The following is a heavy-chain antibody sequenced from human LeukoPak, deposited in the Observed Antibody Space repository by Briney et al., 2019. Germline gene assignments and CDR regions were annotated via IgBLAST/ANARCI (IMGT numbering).Heavy chain of an antibody. CDR3: ASEGRDGYNLPQDY. D-gene: IGHD5-24*01. V-gene: IGHV4-30-4*08. CDR1: GGSISSGDYY. J-gene: IGHJ4*02. CDR2: IYYSGST. Sequence: SETLSLTCTVSGGSISSGDYYWSWIRQPPGKGLEWIGYIYYSGSTYYNPSLKSRVTVSVDTSKNQFSLKLSSVTAADTAVYYCASEGRDGYNLPQDYWGQGTLVTVSS.